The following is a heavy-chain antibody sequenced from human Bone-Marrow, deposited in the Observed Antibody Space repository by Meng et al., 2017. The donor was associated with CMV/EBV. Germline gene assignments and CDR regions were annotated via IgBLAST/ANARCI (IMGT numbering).Heavy chain of an antibody. D-gene: IGHD3-3*01. V-gene: IGHV1-46*01. Sequence: ASVKVSCKASGYTFTSYYMHWVRQAPGQGLEWMGIINPSGGSTSYAQKFQGRVTMTTDTSTSTAYMELRSLRSDDTAVYYCAREGARFKNWFDPWGQGTLVTVSS. J-gene: IGHJ5*02. CDR1: GYTFTSYY. CDR3: AREGARFKNWFDP. CDR2: INPSGGST.